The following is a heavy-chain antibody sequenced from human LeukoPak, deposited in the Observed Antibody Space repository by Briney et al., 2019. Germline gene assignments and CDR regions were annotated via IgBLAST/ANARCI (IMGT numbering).Heavy chain of an antibody. D-gene: IGHD2-21*01. CDR1: GGSISSGGYS. CDR2: IYHSGST. CDR3: ARGARGDYGYFDL. J-gene: IGHJ2*01. Sequence: SQTLSLTYAVSGGSISSGGYSWSWIRQPPGKGLEWIGYIYHSGSTYYNPSLKSRVTISVDRSKNQFSLKLSSVTAADTAVYYCARGARGDYGYFDLWGRGTLVTVSS. V-gene: IGHV4-30-2*01.